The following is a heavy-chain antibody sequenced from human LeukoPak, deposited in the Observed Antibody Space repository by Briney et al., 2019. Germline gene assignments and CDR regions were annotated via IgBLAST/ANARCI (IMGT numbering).Heavy chain of an antibody. Sequence: PGGSLRLSCAASGFTFSSYGIDWVRQAPGKGLEWVAVIWYDGSNKYYADSVKGRFTISRDNSKNTLYLQMNSLRAEDTAVYYCARERGSGWYYFDYWGQGTLVTVSS. CDR3: ARERGSGWYYFDY. CDR1: GFTFSSYG. V-gene: IGHV3-33*01. D-gene: IGHD6-19*01. J-gene: IGHJ4*02. CDR2: IWYDGSNK.